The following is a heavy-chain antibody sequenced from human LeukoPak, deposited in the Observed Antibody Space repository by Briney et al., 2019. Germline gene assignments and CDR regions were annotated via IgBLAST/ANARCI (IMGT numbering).Heavy chain of an antibody. CDR1: GYTCTGYY. CDR3: ARVFDYGDFQAR. Sequence: GASVKVSCKASGYTCTGYYMHWVRQAPGQGLEWMGRINPNSGGTNYAQQFQGRVTMTTDTSITTAYMELSRLKSDDTALYYCARVFDYGDFQARWGQGTLVSVSS. D-gene: IGHD4-17*01. V-gene: IGHV1-2*06. CDR2: INPNSGGT. J-gene: IGHJ4*02.